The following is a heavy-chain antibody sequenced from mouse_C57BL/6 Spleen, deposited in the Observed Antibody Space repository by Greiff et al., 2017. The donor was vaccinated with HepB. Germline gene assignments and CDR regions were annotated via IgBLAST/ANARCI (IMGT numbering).Heavy chain of an antibody. V-gene: IGHV1-74*01. CDR3: ATDGYYDYYAMDY. CDR2: IHPSDSDT. D-gene: IGHD2-3*01. CDR1: GYTFTSYW. Sequence: QVHVKQPGAELVKPGASVKVSCKASGYTFTSYWMHWVKQRPGQGLEWIGRIHPSDSDTNYNQKFKGKATLTVDKSSSTAYMQLSSLTSEDSAVYYCATDGYYDYYAMDYWGQGTSVTVSS. J-gene: IGHJ4*01.